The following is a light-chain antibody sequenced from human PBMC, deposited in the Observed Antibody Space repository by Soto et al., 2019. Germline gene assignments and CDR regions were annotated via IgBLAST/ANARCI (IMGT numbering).Light chain of an antibody. J-gene: IGKJ1*01. CDR1: QSVSSN. V-gene: IGKV3-15*01. CDR2: GAS. Sequence: EIVMTQSPTTLSVSAGEGATLSCRASQSVSSNLAWYQQKPGQAPRLLIYGASTRATGIPTRFSGRGSGTEFTLTITSLQPDDFATYYCQQYKRYSKPFGQGAKVDI. CDR3: QQYKRYSKP.